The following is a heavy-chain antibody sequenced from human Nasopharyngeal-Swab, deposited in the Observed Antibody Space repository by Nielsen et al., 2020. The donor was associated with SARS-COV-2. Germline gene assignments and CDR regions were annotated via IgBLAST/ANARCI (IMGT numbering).Heavy chain of an antibody. J-gene: IGHJ3*02. D-gene: IGHD2-21*02. V-gene: IGHV3-66*02. Sequence: GESLKISCAASEPVSSNYMNWVRQAPGKGLEWVSVIYSGGSTYYADSVQGRFTISRDNSKNTLYLQMNSLRAEDTAVYYCARDSDCGGDCYPYDAFDIWGQGTMVTVSS. CDR1: EPVSSNY. CDR3: ARDSDCGGDCYPYDAFDI. CDR2: IYSGGST.